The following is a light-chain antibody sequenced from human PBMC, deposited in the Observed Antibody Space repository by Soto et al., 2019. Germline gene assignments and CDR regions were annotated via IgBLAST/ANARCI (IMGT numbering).Light chain of an antibody. Sequence: ESVLTQSPGTLSLSPGERATLSCRASQSVSNNYLAWYQQKHGQAPRLLIYGASNRATGIPDRFSGSGSGTDFTLTISRLEPEDFAVYYCQQYGRSGTFGQGTKVEIK. CDR3: QQYGRSGT. V-gene: IGKV3-20*01. J-gene: IGKJ1*01. CDR2: GAS. CDR1: QSVSNNY.